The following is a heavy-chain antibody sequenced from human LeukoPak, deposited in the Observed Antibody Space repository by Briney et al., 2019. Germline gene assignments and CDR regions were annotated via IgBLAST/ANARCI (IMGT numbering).Heavy chain of an antibody. CDR2: IYSGGST. J-gene: IGHJ4*02. Sequence: PGGSLRLSCAASGFTVTTNYMSWVRQAPGKGLEWVSIIYSGGSTYYADSVKGRFTISRDNSKNTLYLQMNSLRAEDTAVYYCAGDGVGYPWGNYFDYWGQGTLVTVSS. D-gene: IGHD3-16*01. CDR3: AGDGVGYPWGNYFDY. CDR1: GFTVTTNY. V-gene: IGHV3-66*01.